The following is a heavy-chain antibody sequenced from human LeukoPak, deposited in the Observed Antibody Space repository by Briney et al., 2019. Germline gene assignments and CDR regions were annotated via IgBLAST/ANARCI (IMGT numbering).Heavy chain of an antibody. CDR1: GGSISSYY. CDR3: ALQGGSGNYLDY. D-gene: IGHD1-26*01. Sequence: SETLSLTCTVSGGSISSYYWNWIRQPPGKGLEWIGYIFYSGRTSYNPSLKSRVTLSVDTSKNWFSLRLTSVTAADTAVYYCALQGGSGNYLDYWGQGTPVTVSS. J-gene: IGHJ4*02. V-gene: IGHV4-59*01. CDR2: IFYSGRT.